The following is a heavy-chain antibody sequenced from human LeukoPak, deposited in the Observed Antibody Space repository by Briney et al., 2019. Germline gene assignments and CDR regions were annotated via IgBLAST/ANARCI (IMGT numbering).Heavy chain of an antibody. V-gene: IGHV4-39*07. CDR3: ARDGANGYYTSGWFDP. CDR1: GGSISSSSYY. J-gene: IGHJ5*02. CDR2: IYYSGST. D-gene: IGHD3-3*01. Sequence: SETLSLTCTVSGGSISSSSYYWGWIRQPPGKGLEWIGSIYYSGSTYYNPSLKSRVTISVDTSKNQFSLKLSSVTAADTAVYYCARDGANGYYTSGWFDPWGQGTLVTVSS.